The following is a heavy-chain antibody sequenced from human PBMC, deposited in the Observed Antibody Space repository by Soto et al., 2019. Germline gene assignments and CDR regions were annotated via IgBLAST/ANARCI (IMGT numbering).Heavy chain of an antibody. V-gene: IGHV1-3*01. CDR2: INAGNGNT. Sequence: ASVKVPCKASGYTVTSYAMHWVRQAPGQRLEWMGWINAGNGNTKYSQKFQGRVTITRDTSASTAYMELSSLRSEDTAVYYCARDYYDSSGYLRPLAYWGQGTLVTVSS. J-gene: IGHJ4*02. CDR3: ARDYYDSSGYLRPLAY. D-gene: IGHD3-22*01. CDR1: GYTVTSYA.